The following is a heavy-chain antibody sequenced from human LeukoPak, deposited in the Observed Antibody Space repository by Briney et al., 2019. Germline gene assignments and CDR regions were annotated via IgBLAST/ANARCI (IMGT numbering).Heavy chain of an antibody. CDR3: ARSPTGSGWYYFDY. CDR2: ISSSGSTI. J-gene: IGHJ4*02. Sequence: GGSLRLSCAASGFTFRSYEMNWVRQAPGKGLEWVSYISSSGSTICYADSVTGRFTIYRDNAKKLLYLQMNSLRAEDTAVYYCARSPTGSGWYYFDYWGQGTLVTVSS. V-gene: IGHV3-48*03. D-gene: IGHD6-19*01. CDR1: GFTFRSYE.